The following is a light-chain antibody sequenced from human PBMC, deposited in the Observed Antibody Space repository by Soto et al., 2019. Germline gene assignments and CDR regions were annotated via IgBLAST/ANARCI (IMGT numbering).Light chain of an antibody. V-gene: IGLV2-14*01. CDR1: SSDVGGHNY. CDR3: SSYRSGGTFV. CDR2: VVS. J-gene: IGLJ1*01. Sequence: QSALTQPASVSGSPGQSIAISCTGTSSDVGGHNYVSWHQQHPGKAPKVLISVVSNRPSGVSNRFSGSKSGNTASLTISGLQAEDEADYYCSSYRSGGTFVFGSGTKVTVL.